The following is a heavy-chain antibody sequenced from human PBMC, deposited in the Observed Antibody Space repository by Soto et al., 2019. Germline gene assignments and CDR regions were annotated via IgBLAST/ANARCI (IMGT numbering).Heavy chain of an antibody. CDR2: IYYSGST. CDR3: ATRQGGSYNWFDP. D-gene: IGHD2-15*01. J-gene: IGHJ5*02. V-gene: IGHV4-39*01. CDR1: GGSISRSSYS. Sequence: LSLTCTVSGGSISRSSYSWGWIRQPPGKGLEWIGTIYYSGSTYYNPSLKSRVTISVDTSKNQFSLKLSSVTAADTAVYYCATRQGGSYNWFDPWGQGTLVTVSS.